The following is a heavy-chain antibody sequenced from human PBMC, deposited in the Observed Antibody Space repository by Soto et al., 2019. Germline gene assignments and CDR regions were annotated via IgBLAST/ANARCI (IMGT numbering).Heavy chain of an antibody. J-gene: IGHJ6*02. CDR1: GYTFINHG. CDR3: ARYNSGRCPYGMDV. D-gene: IGHD6-19*01. CDR2: IRFYNDNT. V-gene: IGHV1-18*01. Sequence: QAQLVQSGAEVKKPGASVKVSCKASGYTFINHGISWVRQAPGQGLEWMGGIRFYNDNTNYAPKFQARVTIATDTSTSTAHLELRSLRSEDTAVYYGARYNSGRCPYGMDVWGQGTTVTVSS.